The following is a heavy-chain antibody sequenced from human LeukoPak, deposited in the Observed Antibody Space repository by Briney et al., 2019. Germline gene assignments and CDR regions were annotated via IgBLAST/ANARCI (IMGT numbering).Heavy chain of an antibody. D-gene: IGHD2-8*01. J-gene: IGHJ4*02. CDR2: INPNSGGT. Sequence: VSVMVSCKASGYTFTGYYMHWVRRAPGQGLEWMGWINPNSGGTNYAQKFQGRVTLTRDTSFSTASMELSRLRSDNTAVYYCARDSGGRGGYRTNGLCYTRFFDYRGAGNLVTVSS. V-gene: IGHV1-2*02. CDR1: GYTFTGYY. CDR3: ARDSGGRGGYRTNGLCYTRFFDY.